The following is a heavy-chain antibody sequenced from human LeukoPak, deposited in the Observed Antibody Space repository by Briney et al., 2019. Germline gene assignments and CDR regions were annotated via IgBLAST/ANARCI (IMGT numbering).Heavy chain of an antibody. J-gene: IGHJ4*02. V-gene: IGHV4-59*01. CDR1: GGSMSSYY. CDR3: ARGGGSYRYGFDY. D-gene: IGHD3-16*02. Sequence: SETLSLTCTVSGGSMSSYYWSWIRQPPGKGLEWIGYIYYSGNTKYNPSLKSRVTISVDTSKNQFSLKLSSVTAADTAVYYCARGGGSYRYGFDYWGQGILVTVSS. CDR2: IYYSGNT.